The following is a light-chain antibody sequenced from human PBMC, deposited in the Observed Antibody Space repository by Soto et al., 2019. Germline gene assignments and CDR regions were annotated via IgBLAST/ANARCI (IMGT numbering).Light chain of an antibody. CDR1: ERIYSAY. V-gene: IGKV3-20*01. CDR2: GAS. CDR3: QQYGGSFRV. Sequence: EVVLTQSPGTLSLSRGEIATLSFSASERIYSAYLGWYQQKPGQAPRLLIYGASSRATGIPDRFSGSGSGTDFTLTISRLEPEDFAVYYCQQYGGSFRVFGPGTKVDIK. J-gene: IGKJ3*01.